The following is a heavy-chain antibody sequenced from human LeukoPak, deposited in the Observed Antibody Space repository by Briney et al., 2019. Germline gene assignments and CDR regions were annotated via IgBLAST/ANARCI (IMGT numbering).Heavy chain of an antibody. J-gene: IGHJ3*02. Sequence: GALRLSCAASGFTFSSYGMHWVRQAPGKGLEWVAFIRYDGSNKYYADSVKGRFTISRDNAKNSLYLQMNSLRAEDTAVYYCARAAYYYDSSGYYHDAFDIWGQGTMVTVSS. CDR2: IRYDGSNK. CDR3: ARAAYYYDSSGYYHDAFDI. V-gene: IGHV3-30*02. D-gene: IGHD3-22*01. CDR1: GFTFSSYG.